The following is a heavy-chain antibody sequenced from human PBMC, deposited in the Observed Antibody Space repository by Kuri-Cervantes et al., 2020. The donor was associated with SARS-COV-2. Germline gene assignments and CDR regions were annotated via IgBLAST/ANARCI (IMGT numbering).Heavy chain of an antibody. CDR2: IYTSGST. CDR3: ARLSGYDSSGYNDY. Sequence: SETLSLTCTVSGGSISSGSYYWSWIRQPAGKGLEWIGYIYTSGSTNYNPSLKSRVTISVDTSKNQFSLKLSSVIAADTAVYYCARLSGYDSSGYNDYWGQGTLVTVSS. D-gene: IGHD3-22*01. V-gene: IGHV4-61*09. J-gene: IGHJ4*02. CDR1: GGSISSGSYY.